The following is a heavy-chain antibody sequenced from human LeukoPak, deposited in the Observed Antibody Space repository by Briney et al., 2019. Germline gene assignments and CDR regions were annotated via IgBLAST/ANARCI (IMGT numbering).Heavy chain of an antibody. D-gene: IGHD3-3*01. V-gene: IGHV3-48*02. CDR1: GFTFSTYT. J-gene: IGHJ4*02. Sequence: PGGSLRLSCAASGFTFSTYTMNWVRQAPGKGLEWLSYITSSSSTIYYADSVKGRFTISRDNAKNSLYLQMNSLRDEDTAVYYCARDPPRYYDFWSGYYSYYFDYWGQGTLVTVSS. CDR2: ITSSSSTI. CDR3: ARDPPRYYDFWSGYYSYYFDY.